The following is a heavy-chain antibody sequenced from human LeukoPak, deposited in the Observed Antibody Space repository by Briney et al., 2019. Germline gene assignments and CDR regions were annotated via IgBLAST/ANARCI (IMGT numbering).Heavy chain of an antibody. J-gene: IGHJ4*02. V-gene: IGHV1-69*05. CDR3: ARGTPSGWYGAVY. Sequence: GASVEVSCKASGGTFSSYAISWVRQAPGQGLEWMGGIIPIFGTANYAQKFQGRVSMTRDTSIGTAYMELSSLTSVDTAVYYCARGTPSGWYGAVYWGQGTLVTVSS. D-gene: IGHD6-19*01. CDR1: GGTFSSYA. CDR2: IIPIFGTA.